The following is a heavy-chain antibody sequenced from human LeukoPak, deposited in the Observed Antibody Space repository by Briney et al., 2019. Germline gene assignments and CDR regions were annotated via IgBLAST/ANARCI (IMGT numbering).Heavy chain of an antibody. Sequence: GASVEVSCKASGYTFTGYYMHWVRQAPGQGLEWMGWINPNSGGTNYAQKFQGRVTMTRDTSISTAYMELSRLRSDDTAVYYCAKEAVAAPYRITMVQGVLDYWGQGTLVTVSS. V-gene: IGHV1-2*02. D-gene: IGHD3-10*01. CDR1: GYTFTGYY. CDR2: INPNSGGT. J-gene: IGHJ4*02. CDR3: AKEAVAAPYRITMVQGVLDY.